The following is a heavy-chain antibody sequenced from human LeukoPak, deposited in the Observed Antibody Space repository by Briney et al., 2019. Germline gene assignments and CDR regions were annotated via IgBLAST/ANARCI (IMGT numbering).Heavy chain of an antibody. CDR2: IYSGGST. J-gene: IGHJ3*02. CDR1: GFTVSSNY. V-gene: IGHV3-53*05. CDR3: AKGHSSSPIPDAFDI. Sequence: PGGSLRLSCAASGFTVSSNYMSWVRQAPGKGLEWVSVIYSGGSTYYADSVKGRFTISRDNSKNTLYLQMNSLRAEDTAVYYCAKGHSSSPIPDAFDIWGQGTMVTVSS. D-gene: IGHD6-13*01.